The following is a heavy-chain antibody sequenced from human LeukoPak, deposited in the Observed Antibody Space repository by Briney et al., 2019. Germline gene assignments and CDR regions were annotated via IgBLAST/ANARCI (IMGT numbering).Heavy chain of an antibody. J-gene: IGHJ4*02. CDR3: AAQYYYDSSGYELDY. D-gene: IGHD3-22*01. CDR1: GFTFSSYG. V-gene: IGHV3-30*02. Sequence: GGSLILSCAASGFTFSSYGMHWVRQAPGKGLEWVAFIRYDGSNKYYADSVKGRFTISRDNSKNTLYLQMNSLRAEDTAVYYCAAQYYYDSSGYELDYWGQGTLVTVSS. CDR2: IRYDGSNK.